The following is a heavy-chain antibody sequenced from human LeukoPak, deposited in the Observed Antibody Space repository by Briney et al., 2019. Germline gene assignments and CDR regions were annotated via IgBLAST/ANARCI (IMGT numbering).Heavy chain of an antibody. Sequence: GGSLRLSCAASGFTFSSYWMSWVRQAPGKGLEWVANIKQDGSEKYYVDSVKGRFTISRDNARNSLFLQMSSLRAEDTAVYYCTRDLSAGLPGGFDFWGQGTLVTVSS. V-gene: IGHV3-7*01. J-gene: IGHJ4*02. CDR1: GFTFSSYW. CDR3: TRDLSAGLPGGFDF. D-gene: IGHD3-10*01. CDR2: IKQDGSEK.